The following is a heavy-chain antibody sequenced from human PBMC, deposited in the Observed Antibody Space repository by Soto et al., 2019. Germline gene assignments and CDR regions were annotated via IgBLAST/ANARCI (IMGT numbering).Heavy chain of an antibody. CDR1: GYTLTAYY. J-gene: IGHJ6*02. D-gene: IGHD2-15*01. Sequence: ASVKVSCKASGYTLTAYYIHWVRQAPGQGREWMGIVNPGDGSTRYAQMFQDRATMMRDTSTSTIYMELSSLRSDDTAVYYCARDGVPYCSGGSCYPSYYYYYGMDVWGQGTTVNVSS. V-gene: IGHV1-46*01. CDR3: ARDGVPYCSGGSCYPSYYYYYGMDV. CDR2: VNPGDGST.